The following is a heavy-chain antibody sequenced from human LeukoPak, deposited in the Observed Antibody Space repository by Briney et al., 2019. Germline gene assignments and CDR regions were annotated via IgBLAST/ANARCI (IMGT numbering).Heavy chain of an antibody. J-gene: IGHJ4*02. Sequence: PGGSPRLSCAASGFTFSSYGMHWVRQAPGKGLEWVAFIRYDGSNKYYADSVKGRFTISRDNSKNTLYLQMNSLRAEDTAVYYCAKVHYDFWSGYVDYWGQGTLVTVSS. V-gene: IGHV3-30*02. CDR1: GFTFSSYG. CDR3: AKVHYDFWSGYVDY. CDR2: IRYDGSNK. D-gene: IGHD3-3*01.